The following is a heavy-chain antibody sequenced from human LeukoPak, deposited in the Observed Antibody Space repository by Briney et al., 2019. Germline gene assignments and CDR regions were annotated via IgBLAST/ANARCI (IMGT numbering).Heavy chain of an antibody. V-gene: IGHV4-59*01. J-gene: IGHJ4*02. CDR3: ARIPYWSHYFDY. CDR1: GGSISSYY. Sequence: SETLSLTCTVSGGSISSYYWTWFRQPPGKDLEWIGYIYYSGSTNYNPSLKSRVTISVDTSKNQFSLKLSSVTAADTAVYYCARIPYWSHYFDYWGQGTLVTVSS. D-gene: IGHD2-8*02. CDR2: IYYSGST.